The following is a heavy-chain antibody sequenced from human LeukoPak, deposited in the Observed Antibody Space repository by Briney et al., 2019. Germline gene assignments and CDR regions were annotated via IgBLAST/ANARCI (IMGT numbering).Heavy chain of an antibody. J-gene: IGHJ6*02. V-gene: IGHV4-4*02. CDR1: GGSISSSNW. CDR2: IYHSGST. D-gene: IGHD6-19*01. Sequence: KSSETLSLTCAVSGGSISSSNWWSWVRQPPGKGLEWIGEIYHSGSTNYNPSLKSRVTISVDKSKNQFSLKLSSVTAADTAVYYCARDPQVRAVDFYYYYYGMDVWGQGTTVTVSS. CDR3: ARDPQVRAVDFYYYYYGMDV.